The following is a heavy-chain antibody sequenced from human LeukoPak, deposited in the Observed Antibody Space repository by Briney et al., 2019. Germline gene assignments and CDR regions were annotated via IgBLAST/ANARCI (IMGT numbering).Heavy chain of an antibody. D-gene: IGHD1-26*01. V-gene: IGHV4-39*01. Sequence: SGTLSLTCTVSGGSISSSSYYWGWIRQPPGKGLEWIGSIYYSGSTYYNPSLKSRVTIAVDTSKNQFSLKLSSVTAADTAVYYCARGWELLNDAFDIWGQGTMVTVSS. J-gene: IGHJ3*02. CDR2: IYYSGST. CDR1: GGSISSSSYY. CDR3: ARGWELLNDAFDI.